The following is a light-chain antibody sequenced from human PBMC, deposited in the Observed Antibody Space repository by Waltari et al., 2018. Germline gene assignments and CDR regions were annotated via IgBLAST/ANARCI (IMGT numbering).Light chain of an antibody. V-gene: IGKV3-20*01. J-gene: IGKJ1*01. CDR3: QQYGRSPWT. Sequence: VLTQSPGTLSLSPGERATLSCRASQSVINNNLAWYQQKPGQAPSRLIYGASTRAIGMPARVSGSGSGTDFTLSISRLGPEDFAVYYCQQYGRSPWTFGQGTKVEI. CDR1: QSVINNN. CDR2: GAS.